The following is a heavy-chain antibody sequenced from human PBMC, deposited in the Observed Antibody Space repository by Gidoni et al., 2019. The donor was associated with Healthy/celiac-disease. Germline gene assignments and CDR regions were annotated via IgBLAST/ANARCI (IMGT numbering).Heavy chain of an antibody. J-gene: IGHJ5*02. Sequence: EVQLLESGGGVVQPGGSLRLSCAASGFTFSSYAMSWVLQAPGKGLEWVSAISGSGGSTYYADSVKGRFTISRDNSKNTLYLQMNSLRAEDTAVYYCAKQDIVVVPAAMGFDPWGQGTLVTVSS. CDR1: GFTFSSYA. D-gene: IGHD2-2*01. V-gene: IGHV3-23*01. CDR2: ISGSGGST. CDR3: AKQDIVVVPAAMGFDP.